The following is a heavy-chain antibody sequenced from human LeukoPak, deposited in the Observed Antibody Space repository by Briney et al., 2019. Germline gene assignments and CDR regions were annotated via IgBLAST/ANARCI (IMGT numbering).Heavy chain of an antibody. CDR1: GYTFTSYG. Sequence: ASVKVSCKASGYTFTSYGISWVRQAPGQGLEWMGWISPYNGNTNYEQKFQDIVTMTTDTSTSTGYMELRSLKSDDTAVYYCARARGGSSWYRGDYYYYMDVWGKGTTVTISS. CDR2: ISPYNGNT. V-gene: IGHV1-18*01. J-gene: IGHJ6*03. CDR3: ARARGGSSWYRGDYYYYMDV. D-gene: IGHD6-13*01.